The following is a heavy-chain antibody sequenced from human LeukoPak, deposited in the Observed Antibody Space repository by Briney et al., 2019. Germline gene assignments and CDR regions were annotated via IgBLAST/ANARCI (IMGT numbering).Heavy chain of an antibody. D-gene: IGHD2-2*01. CDR3: ARVRYCSTNRCYDREFDN. Sequence: SEALSLTCTVSGGSISNYYWSWIRQPPGKGLEWIGYIYYSGNTNYNPSPKSRVIISVDTSKNQFSLKLNSVTAADTAVYYCARVRYCSTNRCYDREFDNWGQGTLVTVSS. J-gene: IGHJ4*02. CDR2: IYYSGNT. CDR1: GGSISNYY. V-gene: IGHV4-59*01.